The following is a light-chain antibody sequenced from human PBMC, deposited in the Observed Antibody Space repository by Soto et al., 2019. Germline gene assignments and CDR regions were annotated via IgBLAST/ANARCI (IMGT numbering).Light chain of an antibody. J-gene: IGKJ5*01. CDR2: KES. Sequence: DIQMTQSPSTLSASVGDRVTITCRASQSISSWLAWYQQKPGKAPKLLIYKESSLESGVPSRFSGSGSGTEFTLTISSLQPDDFATYYCQQYNSRITFGQGTRLEIK. V-gene: IGKV1-5*03. CDR3: QQYNSRIT. CDR1: QSISSW.